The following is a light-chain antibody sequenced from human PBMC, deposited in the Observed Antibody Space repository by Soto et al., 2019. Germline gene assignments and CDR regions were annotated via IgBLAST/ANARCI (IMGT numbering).Light chain of an antibody. CDR3: KQYENYWT. CDR2: EAS. V-gene: IGKV1-5*01. J-gene: IGKJ1*01. Sequence: DIQMTQSPPTLSASVGDRVTITCRASQSIANWLGWYQHKPGKAPKLLIYEASSLESGVPSRFSGSGSGKEFTLTINSLQPEDFAFYYCKQYENYWTFGQGTKVDIK. CDR1: QSIANW.